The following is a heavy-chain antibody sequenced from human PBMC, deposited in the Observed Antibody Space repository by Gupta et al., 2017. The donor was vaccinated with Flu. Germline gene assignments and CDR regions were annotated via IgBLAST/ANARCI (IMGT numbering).Heavy chain of an antibody. V-gene: IGHV4-38-2*02. J-gene: IGHJ5*02. Sequence: QVQLQESGPGLVKPSETLSLTCAVSGYSISSGYYWVWIRQPPGKGLEWIGSIYHSGSTYYNPSLKSRVTISVDTSKNQFSLKLSSVTAADTAVYYCARDAGSYTMVRGVIITLLGWFDPWGQGTLVTVSS. D-gene: IGHD3-10*01. CDR1: GYSISSGYY. CDR3: ARDAGSYTMVRGVIITLLGWFDP. CDR2: IYHSGST.